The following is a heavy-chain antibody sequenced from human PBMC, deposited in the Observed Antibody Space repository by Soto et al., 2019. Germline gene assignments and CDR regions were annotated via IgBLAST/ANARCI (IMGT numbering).Heavy chain of an antibody. J-gene: IGHJ4*02. V-gene: IGHV4-39*01. CDR1: GGSISSSSYY. D-gene: IGHD2-8*01. CDR2: IYYSGST. Sequence: PSETLSLTCTVSGGSISSSSYYWGWIRQPPGKGLEWIGSIYYSGSTYYNPSLKSRVTISVDTSKNQFSLKLSSVTAADTAVYYCARHVYAIPEGFDYWGQGTLVTVSS. CDR3: ARHVYAIPEGFDY.